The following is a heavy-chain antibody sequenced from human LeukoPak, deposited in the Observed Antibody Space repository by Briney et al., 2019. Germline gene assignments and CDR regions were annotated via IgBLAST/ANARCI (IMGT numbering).Heavy chain of an antibody. V-gene: IGHV4-4*07. CDR1: GGSISSYY. CDR3: AREGGATTYYFDY. J-gene: IGHJ4*02. Sequence: LETLSLTCTVSGGSISSYYWSWIRQPAVKGLEWIGRIYTSGSTNYNPSLKSRVTISVDKSKNQFSLKLSSVTAADTAVYYCAREGGATTYYFDYWGQGTLVTVSS. D-gene: IGHD1-26*01. CDR2: IYTSGST.